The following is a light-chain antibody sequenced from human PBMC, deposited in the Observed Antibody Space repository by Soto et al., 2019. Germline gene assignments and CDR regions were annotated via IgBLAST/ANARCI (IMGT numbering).Light chain of an antibody. CDR1: SSNIGSNT. Sequence: QAVLTQPPSASGTPGQRVTVSCSGSSSNIGSNTVNWYQQFPGTAPKLLIYNNNQRPSGVPDRFSGSKSGTSASLAISGLQSEDEADYYCAAWDDSHWVFGGGTQLTVL. CDR3: AAWDDSHWV. J-gene: IGLJ3*02. V-gene: IGLV1-44*01. CDR2: NNN.